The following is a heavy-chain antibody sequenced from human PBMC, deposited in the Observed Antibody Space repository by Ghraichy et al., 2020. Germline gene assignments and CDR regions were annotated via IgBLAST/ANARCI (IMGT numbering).Heavy chain of an antibody. Sequence: GGSLRLSCAASGFTFSGSAMHWVRQASGKGLEWIGRIRTKTNNYATAYAASVKGRFTISRDDSKNTAYLQMNSLKTEDTAVYYCTRRGATGAAAGTVDSWGQGTLVTVSS. V-gene: IGHV3-73*01. CDR3: TRRGATGAAAGTVDS. CDR2: IRTKTNNYAT. J-gene: IGHJ4*02. D-gene: IGHD6-13*01. CDR1: GFTFSGSA.